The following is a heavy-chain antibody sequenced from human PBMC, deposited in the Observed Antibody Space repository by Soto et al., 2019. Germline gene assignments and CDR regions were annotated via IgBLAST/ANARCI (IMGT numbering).Heavy chain of an antibody. CDR3: ARDWPRSGYDYYGMDV. J-gene: IGHJ6*02. V-gene: IGHV1-3*01. Sequence: VQLVQSGVEVKKPAASVKVSCKASGYTFTSYAMHWVRQAPGQRLEWMGWINAGNGNTKYSQKFQGRVTITRDTSASTAYMELSSLRSEDTAVYYCARDWPRSGYDYYGMDVWGQGTTVTVSS. CDR1: GYTFTSYA. D-gene: IGHD6-19*01. CDR2: INAGNGNT.